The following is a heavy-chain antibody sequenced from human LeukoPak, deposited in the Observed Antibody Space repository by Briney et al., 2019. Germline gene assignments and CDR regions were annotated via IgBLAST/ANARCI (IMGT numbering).Heavy chain of an antibody. CDR1: GYTFTGYY. J-gene: IGHJ4*02. CDR2: INPNSGGT. V-gene: IGHV1-2*02. D-gene: IGHD3-10*01. CDR3: ARDNRFGELLPGY. Sequence: ASVKVSCKASGYTFTGYYMHWVRQAPGQGLEWMGWINPNSGGTNYAQKFQGRVTMTRDTSISTAYMELSRLRSDDTAVYYCARDNRFGELLPGYWGQGTLVTVSS.